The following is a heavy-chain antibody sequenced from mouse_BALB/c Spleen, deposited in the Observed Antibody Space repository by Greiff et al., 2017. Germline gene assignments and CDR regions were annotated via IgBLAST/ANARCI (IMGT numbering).Heavy chain of an antibody. J-gene: IGHJ3*01. CDR1: GYSITSGYY. CDR2: ISYDGSN. CDR3: ARGILRLRDWFAY. D-gene: IGHD1-2*01. Sequence: VQLQQSGPGLVKPSQSLSLTCSVTGYSITSGYYWNWIRQFPGNKLEWMGYISYDGSNNYNPSLKNRISITRDTSKNQFFLKLNSVTTEDTATYYCARGILRLRDWFAYWGQGTLVTVSA. V-gene: IGHV3-6*02.